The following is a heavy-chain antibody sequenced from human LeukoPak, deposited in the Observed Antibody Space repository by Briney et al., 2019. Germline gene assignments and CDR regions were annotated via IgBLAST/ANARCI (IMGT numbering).Heavy chain of an antibody. CDR2: INPNSGGT. CDR3: ARSRMTTVVTPYYYGMDV. CDR1: GHTFSGYH. J-gene: IGHJ6*02. V-gene: IGHV1-2*02. Sequence: GASVKVSCKASGHTFSGYHMHWVRQAPGQGLEWMGWINPNSGGTNYAQKFQGRVTVTRDTSISTAYMELSRLRSDDTAVYYCARSRMTTVVTPYYYGMDVWGQGTTVIVSS. D-gene: IGHD4-23*01.